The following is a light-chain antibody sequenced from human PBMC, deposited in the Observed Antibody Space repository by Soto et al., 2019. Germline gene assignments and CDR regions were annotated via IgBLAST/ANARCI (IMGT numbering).Light chain of an antibody. CDR2: NNN. V-gene: IGLV1-44*01. CDR1: RSNIGNNA. Sequence: QSVLTQTPSASGTPGQTVTISCSGSRSNIGNNAVSWYQQFPGTAPKLLIYNNNQRPSGVPDRFSGSTSGTSASLAISGLQSEDEADYSCATWDDSLNARGVFGGGTKLTVL. J-gene: IGLJ3*02. CDR3: ATWDDSLNARGV.